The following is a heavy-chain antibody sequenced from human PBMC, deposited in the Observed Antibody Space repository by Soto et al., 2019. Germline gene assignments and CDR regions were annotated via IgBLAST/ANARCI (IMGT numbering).Heavy chain of an antibody. V-gene: IGHV3-30*04. J-gene: IGHJ4*02. D-gene: IGHD7-27*01. CDR1: GFTFSSYA. CDR2: ISYDGSNK. Sequence: GGSLRLSCAASGFTFSSYAMHWVRQAPGKGLEWVAVISYDGSNKYYADSVKGRFTISRDNSKNTLYLQMNSLRAEDTAVYYCVPLTGVDYWGQGTLVTVSS. CDR3: VPLTGVDY.